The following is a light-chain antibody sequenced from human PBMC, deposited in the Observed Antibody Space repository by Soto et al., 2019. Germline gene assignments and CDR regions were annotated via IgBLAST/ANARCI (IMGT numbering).Light chain of an antibody. J-gene: IGKJ1*01. V-gene: IGKV1-27*01. CDR3: QKYNSAPRT. CDR1: QGISHF. Sequence: DIQMTQSPSSLSASVGDRVTITCRASQGISHFLAWYQQKPGKVPKLLIYAASILQSGVPPRFSGSGSGTDFTLTIRSLQPEDVATYYCQKYNSAPRTFGQGTKVEI. CDR2: AAS.